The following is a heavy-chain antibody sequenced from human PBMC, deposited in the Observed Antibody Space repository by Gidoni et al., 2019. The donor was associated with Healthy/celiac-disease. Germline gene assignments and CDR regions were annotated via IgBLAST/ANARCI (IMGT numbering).Heavy chain of an antibody. V-gene: IGHV3-30-3*01. D-gene: IGHD2-15*01. J-gene: IGHJ4*02. Sequence: SCAASGFTSRSYAMHWVRQAQGKGLEWVAVISYDGSNKYYADPVKGRFTIARDNSKNTLYLQMNSLRAEDTAVYYCARAGYCSGGSCSRVRGYWGQGTLVTVSS. CDR3: ARAGYCSGGSCSRVRGY. CDR2: ISYDGSNK. CDR1: GFTSRSYA.